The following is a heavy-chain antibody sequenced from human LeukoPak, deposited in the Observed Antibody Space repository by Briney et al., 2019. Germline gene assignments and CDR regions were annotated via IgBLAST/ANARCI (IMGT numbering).Heavy chain of an antibody. Sequence: GGSLRLSCAASGFTFSSYSMNWVRQAPGKGLEWVSYISSSSSTIYYADSVKGRFTISRDNAKNSLYLQMNSLRAEDTAVYYCARRSVSELTPYDYWGQGTLVTVSS. CDR3: ARRSVSELTPYDY. D-gene: IGHD3-3*01. J-gene: IGHJ4*02. CDR2: ISSSSSTI. CDR1: GFTFSSYS. V-gene: IGHV3-48*01.